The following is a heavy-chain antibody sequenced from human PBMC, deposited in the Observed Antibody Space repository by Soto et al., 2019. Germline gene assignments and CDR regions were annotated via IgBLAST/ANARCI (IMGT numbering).Heavy chain of an antibody. CDR1: GFSLSASGEG. V-gene: IGHV2-5*01. CDR3: AHTPGIVLMVYAPTQFDY. Sequence: GSGPTLVNPTQTLTLTCTVSGFSLSASGEGVGWIRQPPGKALEWLGVLYWHDNTRYTRYSPSLKNRLAITEDTSKNQVVLTLTNMDPVGTATYYCAHTPGIVLMVYAPTQFDYWGQGTLVTVSS. D-gene: IGHD2-8*01. CDR2: LYWHDNT. J-gene: IGHJ4*02.